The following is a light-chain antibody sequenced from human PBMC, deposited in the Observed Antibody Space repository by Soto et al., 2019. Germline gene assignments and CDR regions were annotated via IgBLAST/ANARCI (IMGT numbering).Light chain of an antibody. CDR2: EDD. CDR1: KLGDKY. J-gene: IGLJ2*01. CDR3: QAWDSSSPVV. V-gene: IGLV3-1*01. Sequence: SYELTQPPSVSVSPGQTATITCSGHKLGDKYTCWYQQKPGKSPVLVIYEDDRRPSGIPERFSGSSSGDTATLTISGPQAMDEAEYFCQAWDSSSPVVFGGGTKVTVL.